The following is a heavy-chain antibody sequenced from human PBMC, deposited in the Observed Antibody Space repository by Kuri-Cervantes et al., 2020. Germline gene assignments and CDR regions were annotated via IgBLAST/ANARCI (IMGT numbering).Heavy chain of an antibody. CDR2: IYTSGGT. D-gene: IGHD4-17*01. V-gene: IGHV4-4*07. CDR1: GGSISSYY. Sequence: ESLKISCAVSGGSISSYYWSWIRQPAGKGLEWIGRIYTSGGTTYNPSLTSRVTISLDMSQNQFSLKLSSVTAADTAVYYCARGTLYGDSHYYYYMDVWGKGTTVTVSS. J-gene: IGHJ6*03. CDR3: ARGTLYGDSHYYYYMDV.